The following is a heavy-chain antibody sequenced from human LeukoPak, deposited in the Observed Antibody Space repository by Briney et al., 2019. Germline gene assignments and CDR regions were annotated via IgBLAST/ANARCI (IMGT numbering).Heavy chain of an antibody. CDR3: ARDVQPQGFTTKWGYFDY. CDR2: IYYSGSSS. Sequence: SEALSLTCTVSGGSISSSSYYWGWIRQPPGKGLEWIGSIYYSGSSSYYNPSLKSRVTISVDTSKNQFSLKLSSVTAADTAVYYCARDVQPQGFTTKWGYFDYWGQGTLVTVSS. V-gene: IGHV4-39*07. J-gene: IGHJ4*02. CDR1: GGSISSSSYY. D-gene: IGHD1-1*01.